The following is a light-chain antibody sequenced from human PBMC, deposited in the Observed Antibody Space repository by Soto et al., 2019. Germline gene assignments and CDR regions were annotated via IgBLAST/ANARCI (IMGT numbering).Light chain of an antibody. Sequence: EIVLTQSPGTLSLSPGERATLSCRASQSVSSSYLAWYQQNPGQAPRLLIYGASSRATGIPDRFSGSGSVTDFTLTISRLEPEDFAVYYCQQYGSSRWTFGQGTKVEIK. V-gene: IGKV3-20*01. CDR1: QSVSSSY. CDR3: QQYGSSRWT. J-gene: IGKJ1*01. CDR2: GAS.